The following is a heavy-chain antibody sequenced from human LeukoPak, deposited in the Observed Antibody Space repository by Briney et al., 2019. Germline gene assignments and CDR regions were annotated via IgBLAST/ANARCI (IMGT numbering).Heavy chain of an antibody. CDR1: GSTFSSYS. CDR3: ARGKQLWNEFDY. V-gene: IGHV3-48*02. Sequence: GGSLRLSCGASGSTFSSYSMNWVRQAPGKGLEWVSYISSSSTIYYADSVKGRFTISRDNAKNSLYLQMNSLRDEDTAVYYCARGKQLWNEFDYWGQGTLVTVSS. CDR2: ISSSSTI. J-gene: IGHJ4*02. D-gene: IGHD5-18*01.